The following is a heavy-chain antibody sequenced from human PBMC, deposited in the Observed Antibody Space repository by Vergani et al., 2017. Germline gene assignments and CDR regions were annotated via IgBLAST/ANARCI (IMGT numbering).Heavy chain of an antibody. D-gene: IGHD2-21*02. V-gene: IGHV3-21*01. CDR1: GFTFSSYS. Sequence: EVQLVESGGGLVKPGGSLRLSCAASGFTFSSYSMNWVRQAPGKGLEWVSSISSSSSYIYYADSVKGRFTISRDNAKNSLYLQMNSLRAEDTAVYYCARDVAIVVVTATPDYWGQGTLVTVSS. CDR2: ISSSSSYI. J-gene: IGHJ4*02. CDR3: ARDVAIVVVTATPDY.